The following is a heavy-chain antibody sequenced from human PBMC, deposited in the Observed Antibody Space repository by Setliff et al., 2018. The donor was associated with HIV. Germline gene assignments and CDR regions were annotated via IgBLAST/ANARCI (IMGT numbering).Heavy chain of an antibody. V-gene: IGHV3-23*01. CDR2: ISGDGDSI. J-gene: IGHJ4*02. D-gene: IGHD2-15*01. CDR3: AKERWGPPVEF. Sequence: GGSLRLSCAVSGFSFNDYAVNWVRQAPGKGLEWVAGISGDGDSIFYADSVKGRFTISRDNARNSLYLQMSSLTAEDTGLYYCAKERWGPPVEFRDQGTLVTVSS. CDR1: GFSFNDYA.